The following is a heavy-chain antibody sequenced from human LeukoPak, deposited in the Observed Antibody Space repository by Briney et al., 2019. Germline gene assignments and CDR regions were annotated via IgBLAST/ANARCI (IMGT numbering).Heavy chain of an antibody. D-gene: IGHD6-25*01. Sequence: PGGSLRLSCAASGFTFSSYWMHWVRRAPGKGLVWVSRINSDGSNTSYADSVKGRFTISRDNAKNTLYLQMNSLRAEDTAVYYCARGFYSSGPFDYWGQGTLVTISS. J-gene: IGHJ4*02. V-gene: IGHV3-74*01. CDR3: ARGFYSSGPFDY. CDR2: INSDGSNT. CDR1: GFTFSSYW.